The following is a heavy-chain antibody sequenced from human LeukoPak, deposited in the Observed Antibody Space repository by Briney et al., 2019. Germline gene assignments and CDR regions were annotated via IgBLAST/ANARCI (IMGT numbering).Heavy chain of an antibody. V-gene: IGHV1-2*06. D-gene: IGHD3-22*01. CDR1: GYTFTDYY. CDR3: ARSSYDSSGYYPLYFDY. Sequence: ASVKVSCKASGYTFTDYYMHWVRQAPGQGLEWMGRINPNSGGTNYAQKFQGRVTMTRDTSISTAYMELSRLRSDDTAVYYCARSSYDSSGYYPLYFDYWGQGTLVTVSS. CDR2: INPNSGGT. J-gene: IGHJ4*02.